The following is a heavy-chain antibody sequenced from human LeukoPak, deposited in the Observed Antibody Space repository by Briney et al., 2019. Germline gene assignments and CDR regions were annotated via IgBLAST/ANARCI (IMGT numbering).Heavy chain of an antibody. Sequence: GGSLRLSCAASGFTFSSYAMSWVRQAPGKGLEWVSAISGSGGSTCYADSVKGRFTISRDNSKNTLYLQMNSLRAEDTAVYYCAKYVLRFLEWLSSGYFDYWGQGTLVTVSS. V-gene: IGHV3-23*01. D-gene: IGHD3-3*01. CDR1: GFTFSSYA. CDR2: ISGSGGST. J-gene: IGHJ4*02. CDR3: AKYVLRFLEWLSSGYFDY.